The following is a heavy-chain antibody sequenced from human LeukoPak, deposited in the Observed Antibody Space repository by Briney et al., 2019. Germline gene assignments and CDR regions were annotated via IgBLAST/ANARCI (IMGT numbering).Heavy chain of an antibody. Sequence: GGSLRLSCVVSGFTFSDYWMSWVRQAPGKGLEWVANIKQDGSEEFYVDSVKGRFAISRDNAKNSLFLQMNSLRAEDTGVYYCSSGGWLDIWGQGTLVTVSS. V-gene: IGHV3-7*01. J-gene: IGHJ4*02. D-gene: IGHD2-15*01. CDR1: GFTFSDYW. CDR3: SSGGWLDI. CDR2: IKQDGSEE.